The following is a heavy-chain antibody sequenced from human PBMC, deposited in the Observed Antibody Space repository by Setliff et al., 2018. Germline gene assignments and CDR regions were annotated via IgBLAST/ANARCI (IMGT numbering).Heavy chain of an antibody. CDR1: GYTFSHSG. V-gene: IGHV1-18*01. D-gene: IGHD2-8*01. Sequence: ASVKVSCKASGYTFSHSGITWVRQAPGQGLEWMGWIGAYTGNTNYAPKLQGRVTMTTDASTSTAYMELRGLTSDDTAVYYCSRLVRYCSKTTCQTASGAELWGQGTLVTV. J-gene: IGHJ4*02. CDR2: IGAYTGNT. CDR3: SRLVRYCSKTTCQTASGAEL.